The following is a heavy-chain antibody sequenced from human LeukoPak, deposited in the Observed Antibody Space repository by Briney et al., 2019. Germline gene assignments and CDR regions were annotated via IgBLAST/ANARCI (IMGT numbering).Heavy chain of an antibody. CDR1: GGPFSGYY. CDR2: INHSGST. Sequence: PSETLSLTRAVYGGPFSGYYWSWIRQPPGKGLEWIGEINHSGSTNYNPSLKSRVTVSVDTSKNQFSLKLSSVTAADTAVYYCARGSRITIFGVVKNWFDPWGQGTLVTVSS. CDR3: ARGSRITIFGVVKNWFDP. V-gene: IGHV4-34*01. D-gene: IGHD3-3*01. J-gene: IGHJ5*02.